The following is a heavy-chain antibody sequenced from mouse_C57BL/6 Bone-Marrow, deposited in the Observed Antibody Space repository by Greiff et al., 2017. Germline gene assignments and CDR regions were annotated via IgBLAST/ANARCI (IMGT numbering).Heavy chain of an antibody. V-gene: IGHV1-82*01. J-gene: IGHJ4*01. Sequence: QVQLQQSGPELVKPGASVKISCKASGYAFSSSWMNWVTQRPGKGLEWIGRIYPGDGDTNYNGKFKGKATLTADKSSSTAYMQLSSLTSEDSAVYFCAREDGNAYYYAMDYWGQGTSVTVSS. CDR3: AREDGNAYYYAMDY. CDR2: IYPGDGDT. D-gene: IGHD2-1*01. CDR1: GYAFSSSW.